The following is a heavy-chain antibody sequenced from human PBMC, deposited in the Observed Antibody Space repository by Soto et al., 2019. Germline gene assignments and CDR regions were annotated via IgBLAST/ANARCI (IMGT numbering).Heavy chain of an antibody. CDR3: DSSGYYPGPLDY. Sequence: PSETLSLTCSVSGGSTSSYYWSWIRQPPGKGLEWIGYIYYSGSTDYSPSLKSRVTMSIDTSQNQVSLKLTSVTTADTAVYYYDSSGYYPGPLDYWGREPWSPSPQ. CDR1: GGSTSSYY. CDR2: IYYSGST. D-gene: IGHD3-22*01. V-gene: IGHV4-59*01. J-gene: IGHJ4*02.